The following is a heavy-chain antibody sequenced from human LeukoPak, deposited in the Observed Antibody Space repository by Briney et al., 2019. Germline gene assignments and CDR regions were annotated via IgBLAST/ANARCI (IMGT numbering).Heavy chain of an antibody. CDR1: GGSLSSYY. J-gene: IGHJ4*02. Sequence: PSETLSLTCTVSGGSLSSYYWSWIRQPPGKGLEWVGYIYYSGSTNYNPSLKSRVTISVDTSKNQFSLKLSSVTAADTAVYYCARFSRGITMVRGVGGFDYWGQGTLVTVSS. D-gene: IGHD3-10*01. CDR2: IYYSGST. CDR3: ARFSRGITMVRGVGGFDY. V-gene: IGHV4-59*01.